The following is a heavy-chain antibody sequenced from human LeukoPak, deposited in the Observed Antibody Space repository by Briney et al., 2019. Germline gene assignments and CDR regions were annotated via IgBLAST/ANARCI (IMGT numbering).Heavy chain of an antibody. CDR1: GFTFSSYG. J-gene: IGHJ4*02. CDR2: ISYDGSNK. V-gene: IGHV3-30*18. D-gene: IGHD6-19*01. CDR3: AKATVADYYFDY. Sequence: GESLRLSCAASGFTFSSYGMHWVRQAPGKGPEWVAVISYDGSNKYYADSVKGRFTISRDNSKNTLYLQMNSLRAEDTAVYYCAKATVADYYFDYWGQGTLVTVSS.